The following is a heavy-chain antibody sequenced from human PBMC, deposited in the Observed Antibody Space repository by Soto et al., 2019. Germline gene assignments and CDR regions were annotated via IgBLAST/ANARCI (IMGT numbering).Heavy chain of an antibody. CDR3: ASTMVRGIRGYYFDY. V-gene: IGHV4-61*01. CDR2: IYYSGST. J-gene: IGHJ4*02. D-gene: IGHD3-10*01. CDR1: GGSVSSGSYY. Sequence: SETLSLTCTVSGGSVSSGSYYWSWIRQPPGKGLEWIGYIYYSGSTNYNPSLKSRVTISVDTSKDQFSLKLSSVTAADTAVYYCASTMVRGIRGYYFDYWGQGTLVTVSS.